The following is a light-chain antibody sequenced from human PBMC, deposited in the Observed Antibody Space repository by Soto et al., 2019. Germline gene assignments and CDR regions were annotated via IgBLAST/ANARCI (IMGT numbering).Light chain of an antibody. J-gene: IGLJ2*01. CDR3: SSYTSSHTLA. CDR1: SSDVGGYNY. V-gene: IGLV2-14*01. CDR2: DVT. Sequence: QSVLTQPASVSGSPGQSITISCTGTSSDVGGYNYVSWYQQHPGKAPKLMIYDVTNRPSGVSNHFSGSKSGNTASLTISGLQAEDEADYYCSSYTSSHTLAFGGGTKLTVL.